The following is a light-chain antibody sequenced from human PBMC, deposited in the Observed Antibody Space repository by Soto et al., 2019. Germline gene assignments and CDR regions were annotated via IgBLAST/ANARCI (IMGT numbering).Light chain of an antibody. CDR3: QQRSNWPPWT. Sequence: PGERATLSSRASQSVSSYLAWYQQKPGQAPRLLIYDASNRATGIPARFSGSGSGTDFTLTISSLEPEDFAVYYCQQRSNWPPWTFGQGTKVEIK. V-gene: IGKV3-11*01. CDR1: QSVSSY. CDR2: DAS. J-gene: IGKJ1*01.